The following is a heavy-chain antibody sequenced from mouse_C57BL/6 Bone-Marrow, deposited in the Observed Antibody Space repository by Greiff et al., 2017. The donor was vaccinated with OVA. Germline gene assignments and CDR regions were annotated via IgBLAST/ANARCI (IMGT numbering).Heavy chain of an antibody. CDR3: ARHYGSSLAY. J-gene: IGHJ3*01. CDR2: IHPNSGST. Sequence: VQLQQPGAELVKPGASVKLSCKASGYTFTSYWMHWVKQRPGQGLEWIGMIHPNSGSTNYNEKFKSKATLTVDKSSSTAYMQLSSLTSEDSAVYYCARHYGSSLAYWGQGTLVTVSA. V-gene: IGHV1-64*01. CDR1: GYTFTSYW. D-gene: IGHD1-1*01.